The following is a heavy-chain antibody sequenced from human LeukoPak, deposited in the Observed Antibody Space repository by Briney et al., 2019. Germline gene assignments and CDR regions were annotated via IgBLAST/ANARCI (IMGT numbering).Heavy chain of an antibody. D-gene: IGHD5-18*01. Sequence: ASVKVSCKASGYTFTSYDINWVRQATGQRLEWMGWMNPNSGNTGYAQKFQGRVTITRNTSISTAYMELSSLRSEDTAVYYCARGATQDTAMVLYYYYYYTDVWGKGTTVTVSS. CDR2: MNPNSGNT. CDR1: GYTFTSYD. J-gene: IGHJ6*03. V-gene: IGHV1-8*03. CDR3: ARGATQDTAMVLYYYYYYTDV.